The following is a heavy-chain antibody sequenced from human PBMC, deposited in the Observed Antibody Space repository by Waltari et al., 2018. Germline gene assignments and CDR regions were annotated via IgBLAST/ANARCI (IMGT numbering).Heavy chain of an antibody. CDR1: DFTFNTYW. V-gene: IGHV3-7*03. CDR2: IKPDGNEK. CDR3: ARGRLLDT. Sequence: EVQLVESGGDLVQPGGSLRLSCAASDFTFNTYWMNWGRQAPGKELEWVATIKPDGNEKKYVDSVKGRFTISRDHAKNLLYLHMNSLRVEDTAVYYCARGRLLDTWGQGTMVTVSS. D-gene: IGHD3-16*01. J-gene: IGHJ3*02.